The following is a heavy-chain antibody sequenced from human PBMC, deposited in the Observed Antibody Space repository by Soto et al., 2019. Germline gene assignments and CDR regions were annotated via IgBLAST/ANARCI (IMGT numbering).Heavy chain of an antibody. V-gene: IGHV1-18*01. Sequence: ASVKVSCKASGYTFISYGISWVRQAPGQGLEWMGWISAYNGNTNYAQKLQGRVTMTTDTSTNTAYMELRSLRSADTAVYYCARGNIIAAGTNFDSWGQGTLVTVSS. D-gene: IGHD6-13*01. CDR2: ISAYNGNT. CDR3: ARGNIIAAGTNFDS. CDR1: GYTFISYG. J-gene: IGHJ4*02.